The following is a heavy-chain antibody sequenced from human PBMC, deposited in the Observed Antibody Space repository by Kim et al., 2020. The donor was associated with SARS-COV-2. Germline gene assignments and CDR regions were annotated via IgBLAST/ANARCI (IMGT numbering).Heavy chain of an antibody. D-gene: IGHD3-16*02. CDR3: ARYSYDYVWGSYRETAYYFDY. Sequence: ASVKVSCKASGYTFTSYGISWVRQAPGQGLEWMGWISAYNGNTNYAQKLQGRVTMTTDTSTSTAYMELRSLRSDDTAVYYCARYSYDYVWGSYRETAYYFDYWGQGTLVTVSS. CDR1: GYTFTSYG. V-gene: IGHV1-18*01. CDR2: ISAYNGNT. J-gene: IGHJ4*02.